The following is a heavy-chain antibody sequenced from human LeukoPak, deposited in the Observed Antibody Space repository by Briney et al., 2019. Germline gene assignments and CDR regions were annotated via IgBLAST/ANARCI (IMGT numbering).Heavy chain of an antibody. CDR1: GYSISSGYY. D-gene: IGHD1-26*01. Sequence: SETLSLTCTVSGYSISSGYYWGWIRQPPGKGLEWIGSIYHSGSTYYNPSLKSRVTISVDTSKNQFSLKLSSVTAADTAVYYCARGGQWELLNWFDPWGQGTLVTVSS. CDR2: IYHSGST. J-gene: IGHJ5*02. CDR3: ARGGQWELLNWFDP. V-gene: IGHV4-38-2*02.